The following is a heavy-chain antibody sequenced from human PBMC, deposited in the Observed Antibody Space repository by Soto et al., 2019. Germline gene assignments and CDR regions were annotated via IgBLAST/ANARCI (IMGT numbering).Heavy chain of an antibody. CDR1: GFTFSSYE. D-gene: IGHD2-2*02. V-gene: IGHV3-48*03. Sequence: EVQLVESGGGLVQPGGSLRLSCAASGFTFSSYEMNWVRQAPGKGLEWVSYISSSGSTIYYADSVKGRFTISRDNAKNSLYLQMNSLRAEETAVYYSARSFQLLYPFDYWGEEGLITVSS. J-gene: IGHJ4*02. CDR2: ISSSGSTI. CDR3: ARSFQLLYPFDY.